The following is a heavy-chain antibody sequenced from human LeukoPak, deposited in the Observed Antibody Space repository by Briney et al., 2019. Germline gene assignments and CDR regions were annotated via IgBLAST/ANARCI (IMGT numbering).Heavy chain of an antibody. J-gene: IGHJ4*02. CDR2: ISWNSGSI. CDR1: GFTFDDYA. Sequence: GRSLRLSCAASGFTFDDYAMHWVRQAPGKGLEWVSGISWNSGSIGYADSVKGRFTISRDNAKNSLFLQMNSLRAEDTALYYCAKAVGYSGSREYYFDYWGQGTLVTVSS. V-gene: IGHV3-9*01. CDR3: AKAVGYSGSREYYFDY. D-gene: IGHD1-26*01.